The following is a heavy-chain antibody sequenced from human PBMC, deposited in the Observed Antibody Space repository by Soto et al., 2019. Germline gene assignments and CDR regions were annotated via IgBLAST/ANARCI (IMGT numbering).Heavy chain of an antibody. V-gene: IGHV4-59*01. CDR1: GDSIRNYY. Sequence: QVQVQESGPGLVKPSETLSLTCSVSGDSIRNYYWSWIRQPPGKGLEWIGFISYSGGTSYNPSLKSRVAMSVDTSKNQLALKVTSVTAADTAVYYCAVERGHGGYAEIPYYYGMDVWGQGTTVTVSS. D-gene: IGHD5-12*01. CDR3: AVERGHGGYAEIPYYYGMDV. J-gene: IGHJ6*02. CDR2: ISYSGGT.